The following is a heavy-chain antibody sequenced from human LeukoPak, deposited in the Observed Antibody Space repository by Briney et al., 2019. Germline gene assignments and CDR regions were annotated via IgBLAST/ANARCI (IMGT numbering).Heavy chain of an antibody. CDR1: GGTFSSYA. D-gene: IGHD3-16*01. CDR3: ARGGEYFDY. J-gene: IGHJ4*02. CDR2: IIPILGIA. V-gene: IGHV1-69*04. Sequence: ASVTVSCKASGGTFSSYAISWVRQAPGQGLEWMGRIIPILGIANYAQKFQGRVTITADKSTSTAYMELSSLRSEDTAVYYCARGGEYFDYWGQGTLVTVSS.